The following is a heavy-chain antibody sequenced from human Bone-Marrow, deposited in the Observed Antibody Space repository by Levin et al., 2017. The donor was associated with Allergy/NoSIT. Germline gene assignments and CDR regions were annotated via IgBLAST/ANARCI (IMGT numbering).Heavy chain of an antibody. D-gene: IGHD3-3*01. Sequence: ASVKVSCKASGYIFNSFAISWVRQAPGQGLEWMGWISDYTGNTRSAQKVEDRVSMTTDTSTSTAYLELRSLRSDDMAVYYCARAVTVFGQVTRFDSWGHGTLVIVSS. CDR1: GYIFNSFA. J-gene: IGHJ4*01. CDR3: ARAVTVFGQVTRFDS. CDR2: ISDYTGNT. V-gene: IGHV1-18*03.